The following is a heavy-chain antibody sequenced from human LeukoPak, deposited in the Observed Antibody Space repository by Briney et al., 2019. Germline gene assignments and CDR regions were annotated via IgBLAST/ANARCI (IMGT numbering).Heavy chain of an antibody. V-gene: IGHV3-23*01. CDR2: ISASGVST. CDR1: GYTFSGYA. D-gene: IGHD6-19*01. CDR3: AKTYSSGWFDAFDI. Sequence: GGSLRLSCAASGYTFSGYAMSWVRQAPGKGLEGVSAISASGVSTYSADSVKGRFTISRDNSKNTLYLQMNSLRAEDTAIYYCAKTYSSGWFDAFDIWGLGTMVTVSS. J-gene: IGHJ3*02.